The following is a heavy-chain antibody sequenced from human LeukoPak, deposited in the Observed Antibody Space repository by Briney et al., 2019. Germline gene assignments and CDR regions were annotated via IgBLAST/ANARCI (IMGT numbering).Heavy chain of an antibody. CDR2: IYYSGST. D-gene: IGHD3-22*01. Sequence: SETLSLTCTVSGGSISSYYWRWIRQPPGKGLEWIGSIYYSGSTYYNPSLKSRVTISVDTSKNQSSLKLSSVTAADTAVYYCARRGSGYYDSSGRDWFDPWGQGTLVTVSS. J-gene: IGHJ5*02. V-gene: IGHV4-59*05. CDR1: GGSISSYY. CDR3: ARRGSGYYDSSGRDWFDP.